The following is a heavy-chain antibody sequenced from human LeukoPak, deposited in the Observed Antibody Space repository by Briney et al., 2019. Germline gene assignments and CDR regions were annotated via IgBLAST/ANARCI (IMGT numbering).Heavy chain of an antibody. V-gene: IGHV3-30*18. CDR1: GFTFSSYV. J-gene: IGHJ4*02. Sequence: GGSLRLSCAASGFTFSSYVMHWVRQAPGKGLEWVAVISYDGSNKYYADSVKGRFTISRDNSKNTLYLQMNSLRAEDTAVYYCANGYYPDYWGQGTLVTVSS. CDR3: ANGYYPDY. CDR2: ISYDGSNK.